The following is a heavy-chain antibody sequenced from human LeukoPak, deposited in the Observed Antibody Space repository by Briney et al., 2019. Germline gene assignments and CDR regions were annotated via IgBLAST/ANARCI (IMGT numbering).Heavy chain of an antibody. J-gene: IGHJ6*03. CDR1: GFTFSSYW. D-gene: IGHD1-26*01. CDR3: ARNPPGIVGAPTHYCYYMDV. V-gene: IGHV3-7*01. CDR2: TKQDGGEK. Sequence: GGSLRLSCAASGFTFSSYWMSWVRQAPGKGLQWVANTKQDGGEKNYADSVKGRFSISRDNAKNSLYLQMNSLTAEDTAVYYCARNPPGIVGAPTHYCYYMDVWGKGTTVTISS.